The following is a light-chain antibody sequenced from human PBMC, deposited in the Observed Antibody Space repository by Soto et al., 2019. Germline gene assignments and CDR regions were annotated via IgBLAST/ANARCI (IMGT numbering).Light chain of an antibody. J-gene: IGKJ1*01. CDR2: LTS. CDR3: HKYGTSPLP. V-gene: IGKV3-20*01. Sequence: EMVLTQSPGTLSLSPGEKATLSCRASQSVRPIDLAWYQQRLGQTPRLLIYLTSNRATGIPDRFSGSGSGTDFTLTISTIEPEDFAVYYCHKYGTSPLPFGQGTKV. CDR1: QSVRPID.